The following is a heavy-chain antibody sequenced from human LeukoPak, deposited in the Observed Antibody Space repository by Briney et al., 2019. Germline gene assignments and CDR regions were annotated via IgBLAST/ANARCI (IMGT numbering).Heavy chain of an antibody. V-gene: IGHV1-18*01. Sequence: ASVKVSCKASGYTFTSYGISWVRQAPGQGLEWMGWISAYNGNTNYAQKLQGRVTMTTDTSTSTAYMELRSLRSDDTAVYYCAREAHYDSSGYYYLFGYWGQGTPVTVSS. CDR1: GYTFTSYG. CDR2: ISAYNGNT. J-gene: IGHJ4*02. D-gene: IGHD3-22*01. CDR3: AREAHYDSSGYYYLFGY.